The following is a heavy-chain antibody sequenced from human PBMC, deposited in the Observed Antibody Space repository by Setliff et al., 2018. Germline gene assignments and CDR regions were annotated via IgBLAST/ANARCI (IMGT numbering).Heavy chain of an antibody. V-gene: IGHV1-18*01. CDR1: GYIFNTFG. D-gene: IGHD1-26*01. CDR2: ISPYNGDT. Sequence: GASVKVSCKAPGYIFNTFGISWVRRAPGQGLEWIGWISPYNGDTKYAQKLQDRVTMTIDTSTSTAYVEVRSLRSDDTALYYCARSPPNRGVGQGHHMDVWGKGTSVTVSS. J-gene: IGHJ6*03. CDR3: ARSPPNRGVGQGHHMDV.